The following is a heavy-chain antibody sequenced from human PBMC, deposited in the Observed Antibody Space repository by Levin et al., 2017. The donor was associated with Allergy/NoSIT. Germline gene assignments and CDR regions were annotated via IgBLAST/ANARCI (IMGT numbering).Heavy chain of an antibody. CDR3: ARDGSQIWFGELFGSLDFDY. V-gene: IGHV3-30-3*01. CDR1: GFTFSSYA. D-gene: IGHD3-10*01. J-gene: IGHJ4*02. CDR2: ISYDGSNK. Sequence: PGGSLRLSCAASGFTFSSYAMHWVRQAPGKGLEWVAVISYDGSNKYYADSVKGRFTISRDNSKNTLYLQMNSLRAEDTAVYYCARDGSQIWFGELFGSLDFDYWGQGTLVTVSS.